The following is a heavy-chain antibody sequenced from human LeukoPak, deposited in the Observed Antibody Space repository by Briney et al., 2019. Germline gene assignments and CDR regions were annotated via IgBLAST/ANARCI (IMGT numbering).Heavy chain of an antibody. CDR3: ARDIPWFGEFLPLKY. D-gene: IGHD3-10*01. Sequence: ATVKVSCKASGGTFSSYAISWVRQAPGQGLEWMGGIIPIFGTANYAQKLQGRVTMTTDTSTSTAYMELRSLRSDDTAVYYCARDIPWFGEFLPLKYWGQGTLVTVSS. J-gene: IGHJ4*02. CDR1: GGTFSSYA. V-gene: IGHV1-69*05. CDR2: IIPIFGTA.